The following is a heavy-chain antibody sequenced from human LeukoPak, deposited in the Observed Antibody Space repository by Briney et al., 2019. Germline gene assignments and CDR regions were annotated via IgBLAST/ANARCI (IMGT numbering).Heavy chain of an antibody. Sequence: SQTLSLTCAISGDSVSSNIAAWNWVRQSPSRGLEWLGRTYYRSNCYNDYVVSVKSRVTINPDTSKNQFSLPLISVTPKDTAVYFCARDQEGMDVWGQGTTVTVSS. V-gene: IGHV6-1*01. J-gene: IGHJ6*02. CDR3: ARDQEGMDV. CDR1: GDSVSSNIAA. CDR2: TYYRSNCYN.